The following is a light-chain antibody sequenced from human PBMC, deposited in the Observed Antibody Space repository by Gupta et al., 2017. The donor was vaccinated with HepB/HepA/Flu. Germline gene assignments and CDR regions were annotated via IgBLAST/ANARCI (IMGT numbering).Light chain of an antibody. CDR3: HRYRT. V-gene: IGKV3-11*01. Sequence: EFVFTQSPATLSLSPGERATLSCRASQSVGNRLAWYQQKPGQAPRLLIYDASNRAIGIPGSFSGSWSGTDITLTISKLVPEDFAVYYCHRYRTFGQGTKVEIK. CDR1: QSVGNR. J-gene: IGKJ1*01. CDR2: DAS.